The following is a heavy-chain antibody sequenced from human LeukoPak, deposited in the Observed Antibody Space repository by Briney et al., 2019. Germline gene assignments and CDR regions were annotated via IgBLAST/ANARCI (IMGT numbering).Heavy chain of an antibody. Sequence: GGSLRLSCAASGFSFSTYAMSWVRQAPGKGLEWVSSISSSSYIYYADSVKGRFTISRDNAKNSLYLRMNSLRAEDTAVYYCARDAGPIPYYYYYMDVWGKGTTVTISS. CDR1: GFSFSTYA. V-gene: IGHV3-21*01. J-gene: IGHJ6*03. CDR3: ARDAGPIPYYYYYMDV. CDR2: ISSSSYI.